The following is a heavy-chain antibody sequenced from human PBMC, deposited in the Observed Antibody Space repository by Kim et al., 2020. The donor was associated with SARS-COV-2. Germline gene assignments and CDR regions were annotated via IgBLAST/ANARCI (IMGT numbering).Heavy chain of an antibody. CDR1: GFTFSTYS. CDR2: ISSSSNTI. CDR3: ARLRGAAAGY. J-gene: IGHJ4*02. D-gene: IGHD6-13*01. V-gene: IGHV3-48*04. Sequence: GGSLRLSCAASGFTFSTYSINWVRQAPGKGLEWISYISSSSNTIYYADSVKGRFTISRDNAKNSLFLQLNSLRAEDTAVYYCARLRGAAAGYWGQGTLVTVSS.